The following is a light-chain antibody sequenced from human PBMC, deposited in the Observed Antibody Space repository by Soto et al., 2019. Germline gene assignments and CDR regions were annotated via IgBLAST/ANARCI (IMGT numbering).Light chain of an antibody. J-gene: IGLJ2*01. V-gene: IGLV2-23*02. CDR3: CSYAGSGNYWI. Sequence: QSVLTQPASVSGSPGQSITISCTGTSHDIGGYKYVSWYQQHPGKAPKLIIFGVTERPSGVSNRFSGSKSANTASLTISGLQAEDEGDYYCCSYAGSGNYWIFGGGTKLTVL. CDR1: SHDIGGYKY. CDR2: GVT.